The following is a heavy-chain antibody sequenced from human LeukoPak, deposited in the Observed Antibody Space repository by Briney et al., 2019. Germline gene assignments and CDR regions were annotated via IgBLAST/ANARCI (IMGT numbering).Heavy chain of an antibody. CDR2: ISAYNGNT. J-gene: IGHJ5*02. V-gene: IGHV1-18*01. Sequence: ASVKVSCKASGYTFTSYGISWVRQAPGQGLEWMGWISAYNGNTNYAQKLQGRVTMTTDTSTSTAYMELRSLRSDDTAVYYCARAPGGYYYDSSGYPDNWFDPWGQGTLVPSPQ. CDR1: GYTFTSYG. D-gene: IGHD3-22*01. CDR3: ARAPGGYYYDSSGYPDNWFDP.